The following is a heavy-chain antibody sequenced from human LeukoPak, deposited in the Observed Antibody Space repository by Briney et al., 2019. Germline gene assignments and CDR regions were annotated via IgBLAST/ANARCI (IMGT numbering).Heavy chain of an antibody. D-gene: IGHD5-12*01. CDR3: ARGKYGGYFIDY. CDR2: IKPDGSDT. V-gene: IGHV3-74*01. J-gene: IGHJ4*02. Sequence: LPGGSLRLSCVASGFTFTTHWIHWVRQAPGKGLVWVSRIKPDGSDTNYADSVKGRFTISRDNAKNTVYLQMNSLRAADTAVYYCARGKYGGYFIDYWGQGTLVTVSS. CDR1: GFTFTTHW.